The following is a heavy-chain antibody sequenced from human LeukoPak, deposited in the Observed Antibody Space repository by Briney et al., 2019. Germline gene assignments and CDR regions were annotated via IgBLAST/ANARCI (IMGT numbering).Heavy chain of an antibody. D-gene: IGHD6-13*01. CDR3: AKDPRRYSSSWYVSYFDY. Sequence: GRSLRLSCAASGFTFDDYAMHWVRQAPGKGLEWVSGISWNSGSIGYADSVKGRFTISRDNAKNSLYLQMNSLRAEDTALYYCAKDPRRYSSSWYVSYFDYWGQGTLVTVSP. J-gene: IGHJ4*02. CDR2: ISWNSGSI. CDR1: GFTFDDYA. V-gene: IGHV3-9*01.